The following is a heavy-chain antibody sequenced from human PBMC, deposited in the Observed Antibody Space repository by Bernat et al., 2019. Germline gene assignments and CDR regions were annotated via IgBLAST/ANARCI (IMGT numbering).Heavy chain of an antibody. Sequence: EVQLVESGGGLIQPGGSLRLSCAASGFTVSSNYMSWVRQAPGKGLEWVSVIYSGGSTYYADSVTGRFTISRDNSKNTLYLQMNSLRAEDTAVYYCARNTGYSSGWYNDYWGQGTLVTVSS. CDR3: ARNTGYSSGWYNDY. CDR2: IYSGGST. D-gene: IGHD6-19*01. V-gene: IGHV3-53*01. J-gene: IGHJ4*02. CDR1: GFTVSSNY.